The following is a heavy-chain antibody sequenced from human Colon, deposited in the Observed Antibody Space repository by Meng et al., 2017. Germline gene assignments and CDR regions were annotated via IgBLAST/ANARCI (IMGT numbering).Heavy chain of an antibody. D-gene: IGHD2-15*01. J-gene: IGHJ4*02. CDR3: AAFRSRRLNFDSGTCYPDFFDS. CDR1: GDSISSRYF. V-gene: IGHV4-38-2*02. Sequence: SETLSLTCTVSGDSISSRYFWGWIRQPPGKGLEWIGSIFHSGSTFYNPSLKSRVTISLDKSKNQFSLKLSSVTAADTAVYYCAAFRSRRLNFDSGTCYPDFFDSWGQGTLVTVSS. CDR2: IFHSGST.